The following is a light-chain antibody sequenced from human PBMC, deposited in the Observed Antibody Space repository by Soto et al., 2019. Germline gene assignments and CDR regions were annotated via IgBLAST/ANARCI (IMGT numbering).Light chain of an antibody. CDR3: QQRSNWPIT. CDR2: DAS. CDR1: QSVSKY. V-gene: IGKV3-11*01. J-gene: IGKJ5*01. Sequence: EIVLTQSPATLSLSPGERVTLSCRTSQSVSKYFAWYQQKPGRAPRLLIYDASSRATGIPARFIGSGSGTDFTLTISSLEPEDFAIYYCQQRSNWPITFGQGTRLDIK.